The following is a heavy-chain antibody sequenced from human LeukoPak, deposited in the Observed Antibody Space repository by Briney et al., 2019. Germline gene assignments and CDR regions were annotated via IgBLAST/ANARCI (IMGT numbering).Heavy chain of an antibody. J-gene: IGHJ4*02. D-gene: IGHD6-13*01. Sequence: GGSLRLSCAASGFTFSSSEMNWVRQAPGKGLEWVSYISSSGGTISYADSVRGRFTISRDNAKNSLYLQMNSLRAEDTAIYYCARSGQHLFDFWGQGTLVTVSS. V-gene: IGHV3-48*03. CDR1: GFTFSSSE. CDR3: ARSGQHLFDF. CDR2: ISSSGGTI.